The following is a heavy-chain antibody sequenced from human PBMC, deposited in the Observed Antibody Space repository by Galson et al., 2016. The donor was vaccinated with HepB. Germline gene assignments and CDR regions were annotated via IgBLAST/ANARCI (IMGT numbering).Heavy chain of an antibody. J-gene: IGHJ4*02. CDR2: IFYDGDT. V-gene: IGHV4-39*01. CDR3: ASGGDYGSFFDF. CDR1: GGSIVSGTYY. Sequence: SETLSLTCTVSGGSIVSGTYYWGWIRQPPGKGLEFIGNIFYDGDTYYNPSLRGRVPMSVDTSQNQFSLSLRSVTAADTAVYFCASGGDYGSFFDFWGQGTLLTVSS. D-gene: IGHD4-17*01.